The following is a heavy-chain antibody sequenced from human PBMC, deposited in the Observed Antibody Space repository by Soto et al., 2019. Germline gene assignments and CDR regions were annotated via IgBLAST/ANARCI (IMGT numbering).Heavy chain of an antibody. J-gene: IGHJ4*02. Sequence: EVQLVESGGGLVQPGRSLRLSCVASGFTADDYAMHWVRQAPGKGLEWVSGISSNSDTIDYADSVKGRFTISRDNAKNXXFLQMNSRRPEDTALYYCAKDMKWGGMTTIHYFDSWGQGTLVTVAS. V-gene: IGHV3-9*02. CDR2: ISSNSDTI. D-gene: IGHD4-17*01. CDR3: AKDMKWGGMTTIHYFDS. CDR1: GFTADDYA.